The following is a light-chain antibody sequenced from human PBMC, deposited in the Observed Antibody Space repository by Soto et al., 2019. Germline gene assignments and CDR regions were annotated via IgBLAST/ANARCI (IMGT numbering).Light chain of an antibody. CDR2: TAS. V-gene: IGKV1-39*01. CDR1: QNIKKY. CDR3: QQSFRSPLT. Sequence: DIQMTQSPSSLSAPVGDRVTITCRASQNIKKYLNWYQQKPGKAPKLLIYTASSLQVAFSSRFSGSGSGTDFTLTISSLQPEDIATYYCQQSFRSPLTFGGGTRVEIK. J-gene: IGKJ4*01.